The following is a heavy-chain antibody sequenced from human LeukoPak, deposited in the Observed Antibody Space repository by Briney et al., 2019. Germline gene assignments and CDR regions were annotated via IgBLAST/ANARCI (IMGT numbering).Heavy chain of an antibody. CDR2: ISSSSSYI. V-gene: IGHV3-21*01. Sequence: GGSLRLSCAASGFTFSSYSMNWVRQAPGKGLEWVSSISSSSSYIYYADSVKGRFTTSRDNAKNSLYLQMNSLRAEDTAVYYCATHLGGYCSSTSCYVVWGQGTLVTVSS. D-gene: IGHD2-2*01. J-gene: IGHJ4*02. CDR3: ATHLGGYCSSTSCYVV. CDR1: GFTFSSYS.